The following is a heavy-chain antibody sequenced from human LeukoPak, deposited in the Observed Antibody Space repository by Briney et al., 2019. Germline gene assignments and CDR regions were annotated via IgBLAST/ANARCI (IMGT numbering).Heavy chain of an antibody. CDR3: AKDPDYYDSNGNYFDY. J-gene: IGHJ4*02. V-gene: IGHV3-23*01. Sequence: PGGSLRLSCAASGFTFSSYAMSWVRQAPGKGLEWVSAISGSGGSTYYADSVKGRFTISRDNSKNTLYLQMSSLRAEDTAVYYCAKDPDYYDSNGNYFDYWGQGTLVTVSS. D-gene: IGHD3-22*01. CDR2: ISGSGGST. CDR1: GFTFSSYA.